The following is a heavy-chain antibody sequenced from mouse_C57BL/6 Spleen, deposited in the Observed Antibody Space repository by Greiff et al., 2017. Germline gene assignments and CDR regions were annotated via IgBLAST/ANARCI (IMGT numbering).Heavy chain of an antibody. D-gene: IGHD2-2*01. V-gene: IGHV1-19*01. J-gene: IGHJ2*01. CDR3: AKSEIYYGFYVDY. CDR1: GYTFTDYY. Sequence: EVMLVESGPVLVKPAASVTMSCKASGYTFTDYYMTWVKQSHGKSLEWIGVINPYNGGTSHNQNITCKAISTVDTSSSTAYMELNIQTSEDSAVYCCAKSEIYYGFYVDYWGQGATLTGSS. CDR2: INPYNGGT.